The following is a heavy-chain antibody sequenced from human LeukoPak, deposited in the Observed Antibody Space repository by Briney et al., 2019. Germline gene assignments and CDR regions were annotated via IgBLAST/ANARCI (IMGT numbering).Heavy chain of an antibody. CDR3: ARDQPEWE. CDR1: GFTFSSYA. V-gene: IGHV3-53*04. D-gene: IGHD1-26*01. CDR2: IYSGGST. J-gene: IGHJ4*02. Sequence: GGSLRLSCAASGFTFSSYAMSWVRQAPGKGLEWVSVIYSGGSTYYADSVKGRFTISRHNSKNTLYLQMNSLRAEDTAVYYCARDQPEWEWGQGTLVTVSS.